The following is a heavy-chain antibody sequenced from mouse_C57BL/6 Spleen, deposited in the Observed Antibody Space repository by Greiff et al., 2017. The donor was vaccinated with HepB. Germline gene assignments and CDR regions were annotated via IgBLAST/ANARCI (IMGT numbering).Heavy chain of an antibody. CDR2: IDPETGGT. Sequence: VKLQESGAELVRPGASVTLSCKASGYTFTDYEMHWVKQTPVHGLEWIGAIDPETGGTAYNQKFKGKAILTADKSSSTAYMELRSLTSEDSAVYYCTYYYGHYFDYWGQGTTLTVSS. CDR3: TYYYGHYFDY. D-gene: IGHD1-1*01. V-gene: IGHV1-15*01. CDR1: GYTFTDYE. J-gene: IGHJ2*01.